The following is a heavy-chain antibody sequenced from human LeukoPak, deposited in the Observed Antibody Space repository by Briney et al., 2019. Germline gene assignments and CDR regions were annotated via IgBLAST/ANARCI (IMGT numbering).Heavy chain of an antibody. CDR1: GFTFSDYY. V-gene: IGHV3-11*04. CDR2: ISTSASSI. Sequence: GGSLRLSCGASGFTFSDYYMSWIRQTPGKGLEWLAYISTSASSIDYADSVKGRFTVSRDNGKNSLFLQMNSLRADDTAVYYCAKPVQLWSYYFDYWGQGTLVTVSS. CDR3: AKPVQLWSYYFDY. J-gene: IGHJ4*02. D-gene: IGHD5-18*01.